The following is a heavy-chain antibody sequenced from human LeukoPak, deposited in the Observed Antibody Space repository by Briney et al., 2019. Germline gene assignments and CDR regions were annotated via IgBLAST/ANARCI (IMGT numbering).Heavy chain of an antibody. CDR3: ARVTSYSSSWKYYYYMDV. J-gene: IGHJ6*03. D-gene: IGHD6-13*01. CDR2: ISSSGSTI. V-gene: IGHV3-11*04. Sequence: GGSLRLSCAASGFTFSDYYMSWIRQAPGKGLEWVSYISSSGSTIYYADSVKGRFTISRDNAKNSLYLQMNSLRAEDTAVYYCARVTSYSSSWKYYYYMDVWGKGTTVTVSS. CDR1: GFTFSDYY.